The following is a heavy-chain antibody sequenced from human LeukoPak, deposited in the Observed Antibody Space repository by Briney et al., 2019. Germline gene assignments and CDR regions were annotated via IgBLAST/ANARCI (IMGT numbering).Heavy chain of an antibody. V-gene: IGHV3-23*01. CDR1: GFTFSNYA. J-gene: IGHJ3*02. Sequence: PGGSLRLSCAASGFTFSNYAMSWVRQAPGKGLEWVSTIILSGASTNYADSVKGRFPISRDNSKKTMYLQMKSLRGEDTAVYYCAKASGQFDSNDAFDIWGQGTVVTVSS. CDR2: IILSGAST. D-gene: IGHD3-9*01. CDR3: AKASGQFDSNDAFDI.